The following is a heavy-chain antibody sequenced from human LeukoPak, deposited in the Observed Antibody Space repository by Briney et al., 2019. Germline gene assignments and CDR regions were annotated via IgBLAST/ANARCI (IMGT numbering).Heavy chain of an antibody. J-gene: IGHJ4*02. CDR1: GFTFGDYA. Sequence: NPGGSLRLSCTASGFTFGDYAMSWFRQAPGKGLEWVGFIRSKAYGGTTEYAASVKGRFTISRDDSKSIAYLQMNSLKTEDKAVYYCTTAPEYYYDSSGYQHFDYWGQGTLVTVSS. CDR2: IRSKAYGGTT. CDR3: TTAPEYYYDSSGYQHFDY. V-gene: IGHV3-49*05. D-gene: IGHD3-22*01.